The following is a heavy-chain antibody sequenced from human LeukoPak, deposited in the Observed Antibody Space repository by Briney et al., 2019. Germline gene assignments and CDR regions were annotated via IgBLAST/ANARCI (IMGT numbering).Heavy chain of an antibody. D-gene: IGHD3-16*01. Sequence: EGSLRLSCAASGFTVSSNYMSWVRQAPGKGLEWVSVIYSGGSTYYADSVKGRFTISRDNSKNTLYLQMNSLRAEDTAVYYCARDWDGGYFDYWGQGTLVTVSS. CDR1: GFTVSSNY. CDR3: ARDWDGGYFDY. J-gene: IGHJ4*02. CDR2: IYSGGST. V-gene: IGHV3-66*02.